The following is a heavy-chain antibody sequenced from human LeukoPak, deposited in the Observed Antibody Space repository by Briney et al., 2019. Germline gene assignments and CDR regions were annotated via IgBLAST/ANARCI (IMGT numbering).Heavy chain of an antibody. CDR2: IYYSGST. Sequence: SSETLSLTCTVSGGSINSGDYYWSWIRQPPGKGLEWIGYIYYSGSTYYSPSLKSRLTISVDTSKNQFSLKLSSVTAADTAVYYCARARSMGGSYGFDIWGQGTMVTVSS. D-gene: IGHD1-26*01. CDR1: GGSINSGDYY. CDR3: ARARSMGGSYGFDI. J-gene: IGHJ3*02. V-gene: IGHV4-30-4*01.